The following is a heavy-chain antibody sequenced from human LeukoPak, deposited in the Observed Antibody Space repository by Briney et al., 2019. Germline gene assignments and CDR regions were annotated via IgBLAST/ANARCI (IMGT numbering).Heavy chain of an antibody. CDR2: IYYSGST. V-gene: IGHV4-59*01. Sequence: SETLSLTCTVSGGSISSYYWSWIRQPPGKGLEWVGYIYYSGSTNYNPSLKSRVTISVDTSKNQFSLKLSSVTAADTAVYYCASTGGSSSWYFGYWGQGTLVTVSS. CDR1: GGSISSYY. D-gene: IGHD6-13*01. CDR3: ASTGGSSSWYFGY. J-gene: IGHJ4*02.